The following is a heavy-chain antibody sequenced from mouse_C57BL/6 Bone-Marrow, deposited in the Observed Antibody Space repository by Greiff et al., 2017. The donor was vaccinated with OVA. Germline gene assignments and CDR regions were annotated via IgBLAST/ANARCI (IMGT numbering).Heavy chain of an antibody. J-gene: IGHJ4*01. CDR1: GYTFTSYG. CDR2: IYPRSGNT. D-gene: IGHD1-1*02. Sequence: VQLQQSGAELARPGASVKLSCKASGYTFTSYGISWVKQRTGQGLEWIGEIYPRSGNTYYNEKFKGKATLTADKSSSTAYMELRSLTSEDSAVYFCASGGSHYYAMDYWGQGTSVTVSS. V-gene: IGHV1-81*01. CDR3: ASGGSHYYAMDY.